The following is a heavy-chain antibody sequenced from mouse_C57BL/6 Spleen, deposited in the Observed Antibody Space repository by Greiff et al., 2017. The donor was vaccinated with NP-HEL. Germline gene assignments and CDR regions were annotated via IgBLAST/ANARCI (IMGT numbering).Heavy chain of an antibody. CDR1: GFNIKDYY. V-gene: IGHV14-2*01. Sequence: EVQLQQSGAELVKPGASVKLSCTASGFNIKDYYMHWVKQRTEQGLEWIGRIDPEDGESKYARKFQGKATITADTSSNTAYLQLSSLTSEDTAVYYLAKGGITTGVAYYARDYWGQGTSVTVSS. D-gene: IGHD1-1*01. CDR3: AKGGITTGVAYYARDY. CDR2: IDPEDGES. J-gene: IGHJ4*01.